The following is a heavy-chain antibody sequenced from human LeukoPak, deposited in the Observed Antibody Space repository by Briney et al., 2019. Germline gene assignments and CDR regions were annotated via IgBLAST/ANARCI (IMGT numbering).Heavy chain of an antibody. Sequence: PGGSLRLSCAASGFVFSSNWITWVRQAPGKGLEWVANIKQDGSEKYYVDSVKGRFTISRDNAKNSLYLQMNSLRAEDTAVYYCARGLRWVDYWGQGTLVTVSS. D-gene: IGHD4-23*01. V-gene: IGHV3-7*04. CDR3: ARGLRWVDY. CDR1: GFVFSSNW. CDR2: IKQDGSEK. J-gene: IGHJ4*02.